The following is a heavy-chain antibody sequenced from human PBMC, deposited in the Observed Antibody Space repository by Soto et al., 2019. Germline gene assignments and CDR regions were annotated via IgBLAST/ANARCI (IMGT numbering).Heavy chain of an antibody. V-gene: IGHV4-30-2*01. CDR3: AGMPYTSGLRFDP. CDR1: GGSITSRGLS. CDR2: IYQSGVT. Sequence: QLIPQESGSGLVRPSETLSLICAVSGGSITSRGLSWSWIRQPPGKGLEWVGFIYQSGVTSYNPSLRSRLTISLDRSQDHVSLKLRSVTAADTAVYYCAGMPYTSGLRFDPWGQGTLVIVSS. D-gene: IGHD6-19*01. J-gene: IGHJ5*02.